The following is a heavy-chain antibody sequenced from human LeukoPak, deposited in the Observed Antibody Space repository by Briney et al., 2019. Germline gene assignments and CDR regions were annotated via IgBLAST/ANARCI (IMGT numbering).Heavy chain of an antibody. D-gene: IGHD5-12*01. CDR3: AKDRFLVATISSVFDY. CDR1: GFTFSSYA. V-gene: IGHV3-23*01. Sequence: GGSLRLSCAASGFTFSSYAMSWVRQAPGKGLEWVSAISGSGGSTYYADSVKGRFTISRDNSKNTLYLQMNSLRAEDTAVYYCAKDRFLVATISSVFDYWGQGTLVTVSS. CDR2: ISGSGGST. J-gene: IGHJ4*02.